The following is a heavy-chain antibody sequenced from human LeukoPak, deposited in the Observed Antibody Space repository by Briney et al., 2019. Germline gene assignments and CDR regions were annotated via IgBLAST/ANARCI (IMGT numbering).Heavy chain of an antibody. J-gene: IGHJ6*02. D-gene: IGHD3-9*01. CDR2: IYYSGST. Sequence: SETLSLTCTVSGASITSRIYYWGWIRQPPGKGLEWIGSIYYSGSTYYNPSLKSRVTISVDTSKNQFSLKLSSVTAADTAVYYCARDHGYDILTGYYYYYGMDVWGQGTTVTVSS. CDR3: ARDHGYDILTGYYYYYGMDV. V-gene: IGHV4-39*07. CDR1: GASITSRIYY.